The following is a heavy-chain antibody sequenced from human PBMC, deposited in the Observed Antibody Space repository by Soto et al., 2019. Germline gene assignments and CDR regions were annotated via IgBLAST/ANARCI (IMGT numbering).Heavy chain of an antibody. CDR1: GGSVSSTSYY. CDR3: VRAWEHLYFDY. Sequence: QVQLQESGPGLVKPSETLSLTCTVSGGSVSSTSYYWSWIRQPPGKGLEWIGYIHYSGSTNYHPSLKSRVTISVDTSKNQFSLKLSSVTAADTAVFYCVRAWEHLYFDYWGQGTLVTVSS. V-gene: IGHV4-61*01. CDR2: IHYSGST. J-gene: IGHJ4*02. D-gene: IGHD1-26*01.